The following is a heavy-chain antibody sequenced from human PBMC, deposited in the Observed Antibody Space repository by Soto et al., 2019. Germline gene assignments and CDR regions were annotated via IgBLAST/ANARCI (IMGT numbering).Heavy chain of an antibody. CDR1: GGSFSGYY. CDR3: ARGYYYYDSSGYFLMSYYYGMDV. J-gene: IGHJ6*02. D-gene: IGHD3-22*01. V-gene: IGHV4-34*01. CDR2: INHSGST. Sequence: SETLSLTCAVYGGSFSGYYWSWIRQPPGKGLEWIGEINHSGSTNYNPSIKSRVTISVDTSKNQFSLKLSSVTAADTAVYYCARGYYYYDSSGYFLMSYYYGMDVWGQGTTVTVSS.